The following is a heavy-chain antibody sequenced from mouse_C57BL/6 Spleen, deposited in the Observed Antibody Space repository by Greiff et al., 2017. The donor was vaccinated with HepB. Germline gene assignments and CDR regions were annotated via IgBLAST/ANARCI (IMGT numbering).Heavy chain of an antibody. CDR3: ARGSDYFDY. J-gene: IGHJ2*01. V-gene: IGHV5-4*01. D-gene: IGHD1-1*01. Sequence: EVQGVESGGGLVKPGGSLKLSCAASGFTFRSYAMSWVRQTPEKRLEWVATISDGGSYTYYPDHVKGRFTIARDNAKNNLYLQMTHLKAADTAMYYCARGSDYFDYWGQGTTLTVSS. CDR2: ISDGGSYT. CDR1: GFTFRSYA.